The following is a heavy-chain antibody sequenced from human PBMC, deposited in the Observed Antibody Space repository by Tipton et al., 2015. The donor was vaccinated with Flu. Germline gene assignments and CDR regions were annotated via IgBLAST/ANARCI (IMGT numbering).Heavy chain of an antibody. CDR3: GRDPMPCSSAAGKPCSQFYGMDV. CDR2: IIPIFGTA. V-gene: IGHV1-69*01. D-gene: IGHD6-6*01. CDR1: GGTFSSYA. Sequence: QVQLVQSGAEVKKPGSSVKVSCKASGGTFSSYAISWVRQAPGQGLEWMGGIIPIFGTANYAQKFQGRVTITADESTSTAYMELSSPRSGGTAVYYWGRDPMPCSSAAGKPCSQFYGMDVWGQGTTVTVSS. J-gene: IGHJ6*02.